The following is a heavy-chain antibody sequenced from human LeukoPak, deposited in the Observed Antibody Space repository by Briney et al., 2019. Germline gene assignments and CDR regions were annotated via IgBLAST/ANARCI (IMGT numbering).Heavy chain of an antibody. CDR2: IYTSGTT. Sequence: SETLSLTCSVSGDSISSYYWNWIRQPPGRGLEWIGYIYTSGTTNYNPSLKSRVTISVDTSKNQFSLNLTSVTAADTGVYYCGRHSARRAHDDAFDIWGQGTMVAVSS. CDR3: GRHSARRAHDDAFDI. V-gene: IGHV4-4*09. D-gene: IGHD2-15*01. CDR1: GDSISSYY. J-gene: IGHJ3*02.